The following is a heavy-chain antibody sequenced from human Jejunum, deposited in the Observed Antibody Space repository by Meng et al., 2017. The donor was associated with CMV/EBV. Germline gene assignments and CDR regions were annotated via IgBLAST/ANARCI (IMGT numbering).Heavy chain of an antibody. D-gene: IGHD3-3*01. J-gene: IGHJ4*02. CDR1: DASISSGDCY. V-gene: IGHV4-30-4*01. CDR3: ARGSIFVSFDS. CDR2: IHDTGST. Sequence: VTLQQLSSLMLQTAHTSSPTSIYSDASISSGDCYWSWIRQPPGKGLEWIGYIHDTGSTYYNPSLKSRVVISLGTSRNHFSLTLSSVTAEDTAVYFCARGSIFVSFDSWGQGTLVTVFS.